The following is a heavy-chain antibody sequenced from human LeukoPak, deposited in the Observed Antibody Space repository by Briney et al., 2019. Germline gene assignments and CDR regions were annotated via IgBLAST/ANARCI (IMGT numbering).Heavy chain of an antibody. CDR1: GFSLSNAW. D-gene: IGHD3-22*01. CDR2: SKSKADGGII. Sequence: GGSLRLSCVVSGFSLSNAWMKWVRQAPGKGPEWIGRSKSKADGGIIQYATPVKDRFTISRDDSRNTLFLQMNSLRTEDTAIYYCSFYRDSGGQPNGYDYWGQGTLVTVSS. CDR3: SFYRDSGGQPNGYDY. V-gene: IGHV3-15*01. J-gene: IGHJ4*02.